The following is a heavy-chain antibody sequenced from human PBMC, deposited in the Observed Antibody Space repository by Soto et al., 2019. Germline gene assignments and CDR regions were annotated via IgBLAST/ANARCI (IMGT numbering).Heavy chain of an antibody. CDR1: GFTFTSSA. Sequence: SVKVSCKASGFTFTSSAMQWVRQARGQRLEWIGWIVVGSGNTNYAQKFQERVTITRDMSTSTAYMELSSLRSEDTAVYYCARDVRGMTMWDRRDYYYDTDVWGQGTPVTVS. J-gene: IGHJ6*02. V-gene: IGHV1-58*02. D-gene: IGHD3-10*02. CDR2: IVVGSGNT. CDR3: ARDVRGMTMWDRRDYYYDTDV.